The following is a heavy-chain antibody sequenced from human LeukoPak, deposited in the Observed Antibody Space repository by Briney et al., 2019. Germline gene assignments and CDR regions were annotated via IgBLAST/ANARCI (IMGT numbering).Heavy chain of an antibody. CDR3: ARATRIAAAGYNDAFDI. V-gene: IGHV1-46*01. J-gene: IGHJ3*02. Sequence: ASVKVTINTSGYTFTGYYRHKVRQPPGQGLEWMGIINPSGGSTSYAQKFQGRVTMTRDTSTSTVYMELSSLRSEDTAVYYCARATRIAAAGYNDAFDIWGQ. CDR1: GYTFTGYY. CDR2: INPSGGST. D-gene: IGHD6-13*01.